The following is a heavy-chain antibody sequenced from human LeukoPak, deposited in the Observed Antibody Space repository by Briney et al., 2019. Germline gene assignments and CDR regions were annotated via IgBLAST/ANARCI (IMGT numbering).Heavy chain of an antibody. V-gene: IGHV4-61*05. CDR1: GGSISSSSYY. Sequence: PSETLSLTCTVSGGSISSSSYYWSWIRQPPGKGLEWIGYIYYSGSTNYNPSLKSRVTISVDTSKNQFSLKLSSATAADTAVYYCARGNYYYYGMDVWGQGTTVTVSS. CDR3: ARGNYYYYGMDV. CDR2: IYYSGST. J-gene: IGHJ6*02.